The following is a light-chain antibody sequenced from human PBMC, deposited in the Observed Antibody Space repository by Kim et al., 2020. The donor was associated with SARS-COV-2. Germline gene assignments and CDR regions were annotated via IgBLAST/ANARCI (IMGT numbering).Light chain of an antibody. CDR3: HQYGNLPYT. CDR2: DAA. V-gene: IGKV3-20*01. CDR1: QSVGGRN. Sequence: LSQGESATLSCRASQSVGGRNLAWYQQSPGQPPRLLIYDAATRSTGISSRFSGSWSGTDFTLTIDRLEPGDFAVYLCHQYGNLPYTFGQGTKLEI. J-gene: IGKJ2*01.